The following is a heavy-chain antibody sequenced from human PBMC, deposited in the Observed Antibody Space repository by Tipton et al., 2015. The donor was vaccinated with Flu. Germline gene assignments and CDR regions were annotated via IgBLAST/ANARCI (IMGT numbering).Heavy chain of an antibody. CDR3: ARLRGVAATGYYYYGLDV. J-gene: IGHJ6*02. V-gene: IGHV4-34*01. CDR2: INHSGST. D-gene: IGHD6-25*01. Sequence: TLSLTCAVYGGSFSGYYWSWIRQPPGKGLEWIGEINHSGSTNYNPSLKSRVTISVDTSKNQFSLTLSSVTAADTAVYYCARLRGVAATGYYYYGLDVWGQGTTVTVSS. CDR1: GGSFSGYY.